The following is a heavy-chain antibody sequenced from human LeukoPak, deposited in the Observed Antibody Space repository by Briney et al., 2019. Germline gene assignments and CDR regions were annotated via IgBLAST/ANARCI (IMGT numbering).Heavy chain of an antibody. J-gene: IGHJ4*02. CDR3: AKEGGDTADFDY. V-gene: IGHV3-30*18. Sequence: GGSLRLSCAASGFTFSSYGMHWVRQAPGKGLEWVAVISYDGSNKYYADSVKGRFTISRDNSKNTLYLQMNSLRAEDTAVYYCAKEGGDTADFDYWGQGTLVTVSS. CDR1: GFTFSSYG. CDR2: ISYDGSNK. D-gene: IGHD3-10*01.